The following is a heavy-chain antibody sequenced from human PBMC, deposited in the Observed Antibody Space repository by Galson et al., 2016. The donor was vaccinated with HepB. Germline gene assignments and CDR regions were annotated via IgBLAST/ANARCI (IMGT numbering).Heavy chain of an antibody. CDR3: ARGGLVFGGLLHWLDP. J-gene: IGHJ5*02. V-gene: IGHV6-1*01. D-gene: IGHD2-15*01. Sequence: CAISGDSVSSKSAGWSWIRQTPSRGLEWLGRTYYRSKWYYDYAVSVKSRISTNPDTSKNQFSLQLTSVTPEDTAIYYCARGGLVFGGLLHWLDPWGQGTLVTVSS. CDR1: GDSVSSKSAG. CDR2: TYYRSKWYY.